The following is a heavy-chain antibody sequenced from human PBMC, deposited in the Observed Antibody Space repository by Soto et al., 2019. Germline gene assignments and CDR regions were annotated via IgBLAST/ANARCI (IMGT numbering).Heavy chain of an antibody. CDR3: AKDLGWGVSSDY. CDR2: ISGSGGST. V-gene: IGHV3-23*01. Sequence: LRLSCSASGFTFSSYSMSLVRQAPGKGLEWVSAISGSGGSTYYADSVKGRFTISRDNSKKTLYLQMNSLRAEDTAVYYCAKDLGWGVSSDYWGQGTLVTVSS. CDR1: GFTFSSYS. D-gene: IGHD6-19*01. J-gene: IGHJ4*02.